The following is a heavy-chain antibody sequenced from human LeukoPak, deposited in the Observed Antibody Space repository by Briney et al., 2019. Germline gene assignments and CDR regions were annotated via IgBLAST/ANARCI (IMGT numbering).Heavy chain of an antibody. D-gene: IGHD2-2*01. CDR2: INDSGST. Sequence: SETLSLTCAVSGGAFSNYFWTWIRQPPGKGLEWIAEINDSGSTNSNSSLRSRVAISLDTSKSQFSLRLTSVTSADTAVYYCARGQYCSTTTCYSARRYFDFWGQGTLVTVSS. CDR1: GGAFSNYF. V-gene: IGHV4-34*01. CDR3: ARGQYCSTTTCYSARRYFDF. J-gene: IGHJ4*02.